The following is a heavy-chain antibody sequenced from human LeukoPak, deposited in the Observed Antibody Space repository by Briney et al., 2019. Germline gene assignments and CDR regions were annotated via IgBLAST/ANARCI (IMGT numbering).Heavy chain of an antibody. V-gene: IGHV3-66*01. J-gene: IGHJ4*02. CDR3: ARVFVWGSSQPDY. Sequence: PGGSLRLSCAASGFTVSSNYMSWVRQAPGKGLVWVSVIYSGGSTYYAVSVKGRFTISRDNSKNMVYLQMNSLRAEDTAVYYCARVFVWGSSQPDYWGQGTLVTVSS. CDR2: IYSGGST. CDR1: GFTVSSNY. D-gene: IGHD3-16*01.